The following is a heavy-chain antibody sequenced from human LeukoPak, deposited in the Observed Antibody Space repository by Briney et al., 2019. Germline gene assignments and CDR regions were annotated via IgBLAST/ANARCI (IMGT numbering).Heavy chain of an antibody. CDR1: GYNFANSG. J-gene: IGHJ4*02. CDR2: TNPSSGKT. V-gene: IGHV1-18*01. Sequence: ASAKVSCKASGYNFANSGISWVRQAPGQGLEWVGWTNPSSGKTEYDQKFWGRVSLTTDTSTRTAFLELRRLRSDDTAVYYCAKEVAYHFDHWGQGTLVSVSS. CDR3: AKEVAYHFDH. D-gene: IGHD2-21*01.